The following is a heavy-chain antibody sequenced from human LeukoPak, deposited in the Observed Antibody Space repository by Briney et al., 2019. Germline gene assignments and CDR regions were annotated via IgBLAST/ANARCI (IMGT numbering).Heavy chain of an antibody. CDR2: IYTSGST. J-gene: IGHJ4*02. CDR1: GGSISSYY. Sequence: SETLSLTCTVSGGSISSYYWSWIRQPAGKGLEWIGRIYTSGSTNYNPSLKSRVTMSVDTSKNQFSLKLSSVTAADTAVYYCARDPGYYGSGTRGAFDYWGQGTLVTVSS. D-gene: IGHD3-10*01. CDR3: ARDPGYYGSGTRGAFDY. V-gene: IGHV4-4*07.